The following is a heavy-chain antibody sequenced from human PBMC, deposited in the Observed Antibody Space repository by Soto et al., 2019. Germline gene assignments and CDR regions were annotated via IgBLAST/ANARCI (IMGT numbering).Heavy chain of an antibody. CDR1: GFTFSSYG. CDR3: GRYYYGSGSRGSSIDY. Sequence: QVQLVESGGGVVQPGRSLRLSCVASGFTFSSYGMHWVRQAPGKGLEWVAVIWHDGSIKYYADSVKGRFTISRDNSKNTLYLQMNSPRAEDTAVYYCGRYYYGSGSRGSSIDYWCQGTLVTVSS. J-gene: IGHJ4*02. D-gene: IGHD3-10*01. CDR2: IWHDGSIK. V-gene: IGHV3-33*01.